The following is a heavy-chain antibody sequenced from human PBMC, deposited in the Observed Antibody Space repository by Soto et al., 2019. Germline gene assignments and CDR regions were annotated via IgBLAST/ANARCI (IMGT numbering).Heavy chain of an antibody. Sequence: ASVKVSCKASGYTFTSYDINWVRQATGQGLEWMGWMNPNSGNTGYARKFQGRVTMTRNTPISTAYMELSSLRSEDTAVYYCARETTVTTGNSWFDPWGQGTLVTVSS. CDR3: ARETTVTTGNSWFDP. V-gene: IGHV1-8*01. J-gene: IGHJ5*02. CDR2: MNPNSGNT. CDR1: GYTFTSYD. D-gene: IGHD4-17*01.